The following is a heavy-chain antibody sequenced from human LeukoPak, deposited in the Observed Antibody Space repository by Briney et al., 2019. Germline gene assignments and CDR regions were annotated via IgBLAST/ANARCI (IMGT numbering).Heavy chain of an antibody. CDR3: ASYRDYGGNFD. J-gene: IGHJ4*02. V-gene: IGHV4-59*01. CDR2: IYYSGST. D-gene: IGHD4-23*01. Sequence: SETLSLTCTVSGGSISSYYWSWIRQPPGKGLEWIGYIYYSGSTNYNPSLKSRVTISVDTSKNQFSLKLSSVTAADTAVYYCASYRDYGGNFDWGQGTLVTVSS. CDR1: GGSISSYY.